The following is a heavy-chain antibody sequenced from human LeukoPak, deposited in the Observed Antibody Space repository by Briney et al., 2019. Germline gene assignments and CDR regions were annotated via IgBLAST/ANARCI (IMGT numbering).Heavy chain of an antibody. CDR3: AKDRLYSSSWYGY. Sequence: PGGPLRLSCAASGFTFSSYGMHWVRQAPGKGLEWVAFIRYDGGNKYYADSVKGRFTISRDNSKNTLYLQMNSLRAEDTAVYYCAKDRLYSSSWYGYWGQGTLVTVSS. V-gene: IGHV3-30*02. CDR1: GFTFSSYG. D-gene: IGHD6-13*01. CDR2: IRYDGGNK. J-gene: IGHJ4*02.